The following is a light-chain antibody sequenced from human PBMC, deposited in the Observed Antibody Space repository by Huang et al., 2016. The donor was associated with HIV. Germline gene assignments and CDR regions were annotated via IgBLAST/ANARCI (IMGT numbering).Light chain of an antibody. CDR1: QSFSSDY. CDR2: GAS. V-gene: IGKV3-20*01. CDR3: HQSHTSPFT. Sequence: EIVLTQSPGTVSLSPGETATPSCRASQSFSSDYLAWYQQKPGQAPRLLIYGASSRATGIPDRFSGGRSGTDFTLTISRLEPADFAVYYCHQSHTSPFTFGPGTKVDI. J-gene: IGKJ3*01.